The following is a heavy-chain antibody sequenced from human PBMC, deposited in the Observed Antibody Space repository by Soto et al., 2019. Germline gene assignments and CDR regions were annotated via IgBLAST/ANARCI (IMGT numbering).Heavy chain of an antibody. J-gene: IGHJ4*02. V-gene: IGHV4-31*03. CDR2: IYYSGST. CDR1: GGSISSGGYY. D-gene: IGHD3-22*01. Sequence: SETLSLTCTVSGGSISSGGYYWSWIRQHPGKGLEWIGYIYYSGSTYYNPSLKSRVTISVDTSKNQFSLKLNSMTAADTAVYYCARPMIVVVNNQYSPSYFDYWGQGALVTVSS. CDR3: ARPMIVVVNNQYSPSYFDY.